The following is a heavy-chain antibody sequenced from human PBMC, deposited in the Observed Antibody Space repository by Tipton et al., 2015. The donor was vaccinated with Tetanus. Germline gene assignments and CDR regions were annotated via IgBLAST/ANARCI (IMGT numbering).Heavy chain of an antibody. CDR3: ARGYSSGWYPQTDY. J-gene: IGHJ4*02. CDR1: GGSISSYY. Sequence: TLSLTCTVSGGSISSYYWSWIRQPPGKGLEWIGYIYYSGSTNYNPSLKSRVTISVDTSKNQFSLKLSSVTAADTAVYYCARGYSSGWYPQTDYWGQGTLVTVPS. V-gene: IGHV4-59*01. D-gene: IGHD6-19*01. CDR2: IYYSGST.